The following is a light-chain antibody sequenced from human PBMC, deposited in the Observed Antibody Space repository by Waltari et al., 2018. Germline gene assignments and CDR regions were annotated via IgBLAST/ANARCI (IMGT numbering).Light chain of an antibody. CDR3: QVWHSTSDHYVL. CDR2: DDT. CDR1: NIGRKN. Sequence: SYVLTQPPSVSEAPGQTARITCGGSNIGRKNVHWYQQKPGQAPVFVVYDDTDRPSGIPERFAVFNSGNTATLAISRVEAGDEADYYCQVWHSTSDHYVLFGGGTKLTVL. J-gene: IGLJ2*01. V-gene: IGLV3-21*02.